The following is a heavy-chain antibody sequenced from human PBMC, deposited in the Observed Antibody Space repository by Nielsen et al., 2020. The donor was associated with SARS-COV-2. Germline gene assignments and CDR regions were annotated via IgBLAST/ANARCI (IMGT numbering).Heavy chain of an antibody. CDR3: ARVRVREQLVDDDAFDI. Sequence: AGSLRLSCAASGFTFSSYWMHWVRQAPGKGLVWVSRINSDGSSTSYADSVKGRFTISRDNAKNTLYLQMNSLRAEDTAVYYCARVRVREQLVDDDAFDIWGQGTMVTVSS. D-gene: IGHD6-13*01. J-gene: IGHJ3*02. CDR1: GFTFSSYW. CDR2: INSDGSST. V-gene: IGHV3-74*01.